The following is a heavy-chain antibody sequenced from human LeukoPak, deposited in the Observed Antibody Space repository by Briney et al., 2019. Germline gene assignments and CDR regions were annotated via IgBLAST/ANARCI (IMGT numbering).Heavy chain of an antibody. V-gene: IGHV3-7*03. CDR1: GFTFSNYW. Sequence: GGSLRLSCTASGFTFSNYWMSWVCQAPNKGLEWVANIKYDGSEKYYVDSVKGRLTISRDNAKNSLYLQMNSLRAEDTAVYYCAREPVRKRWFDSWGQGTLVTVSS. CDR2: IKYDGSEK. CDR3: AREPVRKRWFDS. J-gene: IGHJ5*01. D-gene: IGHD3-10*01.